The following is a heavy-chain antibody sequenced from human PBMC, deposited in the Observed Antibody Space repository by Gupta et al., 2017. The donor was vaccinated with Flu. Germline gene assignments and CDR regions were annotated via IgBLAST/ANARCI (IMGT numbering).Heavy chain of an antibody. CDR2: FSSSGSYI. Sequence: SHTMNWVRQAPGKGLEWLSSFSSSGSYIYYTDSVKDRFTISRDNAKNSLYLQMNSLRAEDTAVYYCARDVPIAAAGLAFDIWGQGTMVTVSS. V-gene: IGHV3-21*01. CDR3: ARDVPIAAAGLAFDI. CDR1: SHT. D-gene: IGHD6-13*01. J-gene: IGHJ3*02.